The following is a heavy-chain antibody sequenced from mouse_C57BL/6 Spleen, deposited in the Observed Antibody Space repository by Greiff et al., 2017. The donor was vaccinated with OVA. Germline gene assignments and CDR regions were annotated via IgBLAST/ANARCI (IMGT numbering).Heavy chain of an antibody. CDR2: IYPRSGNT. J-gene: IGHJ3*01. V-gene: IGHV1-81*01. CDR1: GYTFTSYG. D-gene: IGHD2-4*01. CDR3: ARDDYEAWFAD. Sequence: QVQLQQSGAELARPGASVKLSCKASGYTFTSYGISWVKQRTGQGLEWIGEIYPRSGNTYYNEKFKGKATLTADKSSSTAYMALRSLTSEDSAVYFCARDDYEAWFADWGQGTLVTVSA.